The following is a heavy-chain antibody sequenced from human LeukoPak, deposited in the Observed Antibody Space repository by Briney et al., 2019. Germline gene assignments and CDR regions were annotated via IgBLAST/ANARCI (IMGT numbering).Heavy chain of an antibody. CDR1: GFTFYTYA. D-gene: IGHD5-18*01. V-gene: IGHV3-23*01. CDR2: ISTSGDST. Sequence: GGSLRLSCAASGFTFYTYAMSWVRQAPGKGLEWVSGISTSGDSTYYADSVKGRFTISRDNSKNTLYLVMNSLRAEDTAVYYCAKERIQLWSRYFDYWGQGTLVTVSS. CDR3: AKERIQLWSRYFDY. J-gene: IGHJ4*02.